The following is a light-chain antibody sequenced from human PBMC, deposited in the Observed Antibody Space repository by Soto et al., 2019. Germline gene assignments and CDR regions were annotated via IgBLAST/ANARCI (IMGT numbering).Light chain of an antibody. V-gene: IGLV2-14*01. Sequence: QSVLTQPASVSGSPGQSIAISCTGTSSDVGGYNYVSWDQQHPGKAPKLMIYDVSVRPSGVSDRFSGSKSDNTASLTITGLQAEDEAHYYCSSYTASSTVVFGGWTKVTVL. CDR1: SSDVGGYNY. CDR2: DVS. CDR3: SSYTASSTVV. J-gene: IGLJ2*01.